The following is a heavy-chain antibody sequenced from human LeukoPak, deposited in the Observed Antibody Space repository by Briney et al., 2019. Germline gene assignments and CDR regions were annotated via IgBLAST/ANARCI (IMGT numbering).Heavy chain of an antibody. CDR3: ARVLPDYDFWSGPSFDAFDI. J-gene: IGHJ3*02. CDR2: IYYSGST. D-gene: IGHD3-3*01. CDR1: GGSISSGGYY. Sequence: SETLSLTCTVSGGSISSGGYYWSWIRQHPGKGLEWIGYIYYSGSTYYNPPLKSRVTISVDTSKNQFSLKLSSVTAADTAVYYCARVLPDYDFWSGPSFDAFDIWGQGTMVTVSS. V-gene: IGHV4-31*03.